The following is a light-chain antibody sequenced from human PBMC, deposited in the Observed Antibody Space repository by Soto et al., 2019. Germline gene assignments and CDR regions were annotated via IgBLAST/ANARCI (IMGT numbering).Light chain of an antibody. V-gene: IGLV2-14*01. Sequence: QSALTQPACVSGSPGQSITISCTGTSSDVGGYNYVSWYQQDPGKAPKLMIYEVSNRPSGVSNRFSGSKSGNTASLTISGLQAEDEADYYCSSYTSSNTRVLGTGTKLTVL. J-gene: IGLJ1*01. CDR2: EVS. CDR3: SSYTSSNTRV. CDR1: SSDVGGYNY.